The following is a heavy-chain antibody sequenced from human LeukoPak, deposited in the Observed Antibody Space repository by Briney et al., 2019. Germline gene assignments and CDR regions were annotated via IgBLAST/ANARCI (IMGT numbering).Heavy chain of an antibody. CDR1: GFSLDDYA. V-gene: IGHV3-9*01. CDR3: IKDMGFDLLKDAFHV. J-gene: IGHJ3*01. CDR2: ISWDSGSQ. Sequence: GGSLRLSCVGSGFSLDDYAMHWVRQVPGKGLEWVSSISWDSGSQAYADSVRGRFAISRDNAKNSLYLQMNSLRPEDTAFYYCIKDMGFDLLKDAFHVWGQGTLVTVSS. D-gene: IGHD3-9*01.